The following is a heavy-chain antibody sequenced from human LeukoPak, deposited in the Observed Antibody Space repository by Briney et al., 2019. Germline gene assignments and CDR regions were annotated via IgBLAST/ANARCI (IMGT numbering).Heavy chain of an antibody. CDR3: TTLMFGS. CDR2: IRSKAYGGAT. Sequence: GGSLRLSCTASGFTFGDYAVSWVRQAPGKGLEWVGFIRSKAYGGATEYAASVKGRFTISRDDSKSIAYLQMNSLKTEDTAVYYCTTLMFGSWGQGTLVTVSS. CDR1: GFTFGDYA. J-gene: IGHJ4*02. V-gene: IGHV3-49*04. D-gene: IGHD3-10*02.